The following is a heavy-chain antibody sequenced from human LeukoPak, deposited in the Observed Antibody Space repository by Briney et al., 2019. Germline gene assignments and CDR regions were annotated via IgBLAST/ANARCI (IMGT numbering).Heavy chain of an antibody. CDR1: GFTFSSYA. J-gene: IGHJ6*03. Sequence: PGGSLRLSCAASGFTFSSYAMHWVRQAPGKGLEWVSGISWNSGSIGYADSVKGRFTISRDNAKNSLYLQMNSLRAEDMALYYCAKGDSSGYPRHYMDVWGKGTTVTVSS. CDR2: ISWNSGSI. CDR3: AKGDSSGYPRHYMDV. D-gene: IGHD3-22*01. V-gene: IGHV3-9*03.